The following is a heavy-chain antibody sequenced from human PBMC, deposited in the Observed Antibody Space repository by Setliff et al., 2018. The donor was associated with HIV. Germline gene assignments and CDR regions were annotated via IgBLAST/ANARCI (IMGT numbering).Heavy chain of an antibody. D-gene: IGHD2-8*01. CDR3: ARESPDGLDY. CDR1: GGSISSRSYY. CDR2: IYSNGNT. J-gene: IGHJ4*02. V-gene: IGHV4-61*02. Sequence: TSETLSLTCTVSGGSISSRSYYWSWLRQPAGKGLEWIGRIYSNGNTDYKPSLKSRVTISEDTSKNQFSLKVNSVTAADTAMYFCARESPDGLDYWGQGTLVTVSS.